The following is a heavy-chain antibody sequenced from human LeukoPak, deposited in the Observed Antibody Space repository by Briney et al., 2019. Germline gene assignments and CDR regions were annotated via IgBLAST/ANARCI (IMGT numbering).Heavy chain of an antibody. D-gene: IGHD4-23*01. CDR2: IYYSGST. J-gene: IGHJ3*02. V-gene: IGHV4-59*01. Sequence: SETLSLTCTVSGGSISSYYWSWIRQPPGKGLEWIGYIYYSGSTNYNPSLKSRVTISVDTSKNQFSLKLSSVTAADTAVYYCARRETVVTSGAFDIWGQGTMVTVSS. CDR3: ARRETVVTSGAFDI. CDR1: GGSISSYY.